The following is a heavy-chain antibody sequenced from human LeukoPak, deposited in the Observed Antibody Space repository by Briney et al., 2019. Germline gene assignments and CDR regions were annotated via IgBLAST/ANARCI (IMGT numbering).Heavy chain of an antibody. J-gene: IGHJ4*02. CDR2: FYTKIDGGTT. V-gene: IGHV3-15*01. CDR3: TTIPGYSSNWYYPDY. CDR1: GLIFREAW. D-gene: IGHD6-13*01. Sequence: GGSLRLSCASSGLIFREAWMYWVRHAPGKGLDWVGRFYTKIDGGTTDYAAPVKGRFTISRDDSKNTLYLQMNSLKTEDTAVYYCTTIPGYSSNWYYPDYWGQGTLVTVSS.